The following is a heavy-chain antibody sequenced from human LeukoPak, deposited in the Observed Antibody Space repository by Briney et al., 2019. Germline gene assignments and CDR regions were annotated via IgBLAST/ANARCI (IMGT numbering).Heavy chain of an antibody. CDR3: ARNPRYFDLLLRFDY. D-gene: IGHD3-9*01. CDR2: ISAYNGNT. CDR1: GYTFINYG. V-gene: IGHV1-18*01. J-gene: IGHJ4*02. Sequence: GASVKVSCKASGYTFINYGISWVRQAPGQGLEWMGWISAYNGNTNYAQKLQGRVTMTTDTSTSTAYMELRSLRSDDTAVYYCARNPRYFDLLLRFDYWGQGTLVTVSS.